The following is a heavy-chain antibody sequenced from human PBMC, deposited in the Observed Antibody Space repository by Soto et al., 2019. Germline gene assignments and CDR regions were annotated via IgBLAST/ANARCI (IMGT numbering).Heavy chain of an antibody. V-gene: IGHV3-53*01. J-gene: IGHJ6*02. D-gene: IGHD6-19*01. CDR1: GFTASSNY. CDR2: IYSGGST. Sequence: GGSLRLSCVASGFTASSNYMSWVRQAPGKGLEWVSVIYSGGSTYYADSVKGRFTISRDNSKNKLYLQMNSLRAEDTAVYYSARSSSVVGHYYYYGMDVWGQGTTVTVSS. CDR3: ARSSSVVGHYYYYGMDV.